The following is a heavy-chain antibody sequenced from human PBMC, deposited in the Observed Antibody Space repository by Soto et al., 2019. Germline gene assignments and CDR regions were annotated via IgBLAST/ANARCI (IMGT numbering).Heavy chain of an antibody. J-gene: IGHJ4*02. CDR3: AKKVNSGPGSQYFDY. V-gene: IGHV3-23*01. CDR1: GFTFSSYS. Sequence: GGSLRLSCVASGFTFSSYSMSWVRQAPGKGLEWVTGFRTSGDGGTTYYADSVKGRFTISRDNSKNTLFLQMNSLRAEDTAIYYCAKKVNSGPGSQYFDYWGQGTLVTVSS. CDR2: FRTSGDGGTT. D-gene: IGHD3-10*01.